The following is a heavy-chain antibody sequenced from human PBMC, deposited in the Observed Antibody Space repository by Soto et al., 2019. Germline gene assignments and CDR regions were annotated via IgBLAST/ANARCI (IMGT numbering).Heavy chain of an antibody. CDR3: ARASGESYPGSRVFDS. CDR2: ILNTGGDA. J-gene: IGHJ4*02. Sequence: GGSLRLSCTGSGFTFSGYAMSWVRQAPGTGLEWVSVILNTGGDALYADSVEGRFTISRDNFKNTLYLQMTSLRAEDTAIYYCARASGESYPGSRVFDSWGQGTRVTV. V-gene: IGHV3-23*01. CDR1: GFTFSGYA. D-gene: IGHD3-10*01.